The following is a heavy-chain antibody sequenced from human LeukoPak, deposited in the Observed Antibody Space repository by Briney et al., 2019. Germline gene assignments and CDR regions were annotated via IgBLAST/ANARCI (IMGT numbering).Heavy chain of an antibody. CDR3: ARARSGSYDFDY. J-gene: IGHJ4*02. CDR2: IIPILGIA. CDR1: GDTFSSYA. D-gene: IGHD1-26*01. V-gene: IGHV1-69*04. Sequence: SVKVSCKASGDTFSSYAISWVRQAPGQGLEWMGRIIPILGIANYAQKFQGRVTITADKSTSTAYMELSSLRSEDTAVYYCARARSGSYDFDYWGQGTLVTVSS.